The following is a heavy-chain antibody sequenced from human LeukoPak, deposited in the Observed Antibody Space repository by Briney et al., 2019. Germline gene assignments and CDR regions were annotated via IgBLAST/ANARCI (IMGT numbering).Heavy chain of an antibody. CDR2: INPSGSSI. J-gene: IGHJ4*02. D-gene: IGHD3-22*01. V-gene: IGHV1-46*01. CDR1: GYTFTSYY. CDR3: TRDLVNYYDSSGYYRSGYYFDY. Sequence: GASVKVSCKASGYTFTSYYMHWVRQAPGQGLEWIGIINPSGSSINYAEKFQGRVTMTRDKSTSTVYMELSSLRSEDTAVYYCTRDLVNYYDSSGYYRSGYYFDYWGQGTLVTVSS.